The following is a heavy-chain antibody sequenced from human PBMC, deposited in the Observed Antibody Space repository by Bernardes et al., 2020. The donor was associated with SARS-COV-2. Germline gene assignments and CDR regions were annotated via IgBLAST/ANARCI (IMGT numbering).Heavy chain of an antibody. D-gene: IGHD2-2*01. Sequence: GGSLILSCSASGFTFNNSAMHWVRQAPGKGLEYVSAISSNGGNTYYADSVKGRFTISRDNSKNTLYLQMSSLRAEDTAVYYCVRDEKWDIVYQLPSWEEGGMDVWGQGTTVSVSS. J-gene: IGHJ6*02. V-gene: IGHV3-64D*06. CDR1: GFTFNNSA. CDR3: VRDEKWDIVYQLPSWEEGGMDV. CDR2: ISSNGGNT.